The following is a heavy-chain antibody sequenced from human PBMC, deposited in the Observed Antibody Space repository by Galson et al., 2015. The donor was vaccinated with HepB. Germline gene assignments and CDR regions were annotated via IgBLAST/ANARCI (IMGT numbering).Heavy chain of an antibody. CDR3: AKDRDYGDPPGY. J-gene: IGHJ4*02. D-gene: IGHD4-17*01. CDR1: GFTFSSYA. CDR2: ISGSGGSA. V-gene: IGHV3-23*01. Sequence: SLRLSCAASGFTFSSYAMSWVRQAPGKGLEWVSAISGSGGSAYYADSVKGRFTISRDNSKNTLYLQMNSLRAEDTAVYYCAKDRDYGDPPGYWGQGTLVTVSS.